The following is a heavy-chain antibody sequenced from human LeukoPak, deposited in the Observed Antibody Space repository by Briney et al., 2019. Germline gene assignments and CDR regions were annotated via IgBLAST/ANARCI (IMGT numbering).Heavy chain of an antibody. CDR1: GGSFSGYY. V-gene: IGHV4-59*01. CDR2: IYYTGST. J-gene: IGHJ4*02. Sequence: SETLSLTCAVYGGSFSGYYWSWIRQPPGKGLEWIGYIYYTGSTDYNPSLKSRVAISVDTSKNQFSLKLSSVTAADTAVYYCARGSKAAPGTFDYWGQGTLVTVSS. D-gene: IGHD6-13*01. CDR3: ARGSKAAPGTFDY.